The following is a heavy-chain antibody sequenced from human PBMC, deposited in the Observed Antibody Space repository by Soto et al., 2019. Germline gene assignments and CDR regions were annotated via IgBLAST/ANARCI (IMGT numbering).Heavy chain of an antibody. CDR2: IYYSGST. Sequence: TLSLTCTVSGGSISSGGYYWSWIRQHPGKGLEWIGYIYYSGSTFYNPSLRSRVTLSVDTSKNQFSLRLNSVTAADTAVYFCAGFVVPASRNSDFDYWGQGTLVTVSS. J-gene: IGHJ4*02. V-gene: IGHV4-30-4*08. CDR3: AGFVVPASRNSDFDY. CDR1: GGSISSGGYY. D-gene: IGHD2-15*01.